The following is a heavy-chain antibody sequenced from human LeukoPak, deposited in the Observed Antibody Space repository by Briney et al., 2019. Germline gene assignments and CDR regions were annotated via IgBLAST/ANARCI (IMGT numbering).Heavy chain of an antibody. CDR3: AKDERLSGTNAGTLLDY. Sequence: GGSLRLSCAASGFSFSGFGMQLVRQASGKGLELVAFIQYDGNARYYADSVKGRFTISRDNSKNTLYLDMNSLRPEHTALYYCAKDERLSGTNAGTLLDYWGQGTLVRVSS. CDR1: GFSFSGFG. V-gene: IGHV3-30*02. J-gene: IGHJ4*02. CDR2: IQYDGNAR. D-gene: IGHD2-8*01.